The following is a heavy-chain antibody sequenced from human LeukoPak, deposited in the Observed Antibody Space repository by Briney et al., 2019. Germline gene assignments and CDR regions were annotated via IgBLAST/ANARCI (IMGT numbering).Heavy chain of an antibody. V-gene: IGHV4-4*07. Sequence: PSETLSLTCTVSGGSISSYYWSWIRQPAGKGLEWIGRIYTSGSTNYNPSLKSRVTMSVDTSKNQFSLKLSSVTAADTAVYYCARGGVGATRFFRPPPDDAFDIWGQGTMVTVSS. CDR1: GGSISSYY. J-gene: IGHJ3*02. D-gene: IGHD1-26*01. CDR2: IYTSGST. CDR3: ARGGVGATRFFRPPPDDAFDI.